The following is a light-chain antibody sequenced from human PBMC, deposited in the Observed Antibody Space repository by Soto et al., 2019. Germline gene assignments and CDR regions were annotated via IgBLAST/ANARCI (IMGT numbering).Light chain of an antibody. CDR3: QQSDSLAIT. J-gene: IGKJ5*01. V-gene: IGKV1-33*01. CDR1: QDISNY. Sequence: DIQMTQSPSSLSASVGDRVTITCRASQDISNYLNWYQQRPGKAPKLLIYDASNLERGVPSRFSGTRSGTQFTFAITSLQPEDVATYYCQQSDSLAITFGQGTRLEI. CDR2: DAS.